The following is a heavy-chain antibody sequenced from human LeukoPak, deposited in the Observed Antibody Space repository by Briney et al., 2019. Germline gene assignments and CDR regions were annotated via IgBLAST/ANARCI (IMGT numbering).Heavy chain of an antibody. J-gene: IGHJ4*02. Sequence: ASVKVSCKASGGTFSSYAISWVRQAPGQGLEWMGWISASNGNTNYAQKLQGRVTMTTDTSTSTAYMELRSLRSDDTAVYYCARVHNYDFWSGYYRSVDYWGQGTLVTVSS. CDR1: GGTFSSYA. CDR2: ISASNGNT. CDR3: ARVHNYDFWSGYYRSVDY. D-gene: IGHD3-3*01. V-gene: IGHV1-18*01.